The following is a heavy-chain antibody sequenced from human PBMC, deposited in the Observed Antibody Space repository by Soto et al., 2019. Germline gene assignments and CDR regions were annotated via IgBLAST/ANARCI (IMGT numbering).Heavy chain of an antibody. CDR3: ARDGIGGTVFRGYLDY. D-gene: IGHD1-7*01. J-gene: IGHJ4*02. CDR1: GGIFHGYG. V-gene: IGHV3-33*01. CDR2: IRVDGSNE. Sequence: PGGSLRLSCAVPGGIFHGYGMHWVRQAPGKGLEWVAIIRVDGSNEEYADSVKGRFTISRDNSKNTLYLQMNTLGAEDTAVYYCARDGIGGTVFRGYLDYWGRGTVITVSS.